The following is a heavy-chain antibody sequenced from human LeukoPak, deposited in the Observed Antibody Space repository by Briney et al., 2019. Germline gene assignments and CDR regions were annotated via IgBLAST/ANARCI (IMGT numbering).Heavy chain of an antibody. V-gene: IGHV4-4*02. CDR3: ASRLYDSARNFDY. CDR2: IYHSGST. D-gene: IGHD3-22*01. CDR1: GVPLHISNW. J-gene: IGHJ4*02. Sequence: SGTLSLTCAVSGVPLHISNWRSWVRQPPGKGLEWIGEIYHSGSTNYNPSLKSRVTISVDKSKNQFSLKLSSVIAADTAVYYCASRLYDSARNFDYWGLGTLVAVSS.